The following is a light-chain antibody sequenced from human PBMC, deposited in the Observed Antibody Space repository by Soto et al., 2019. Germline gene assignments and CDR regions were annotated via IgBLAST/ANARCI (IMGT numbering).Light chain of an antibody. Sequence: EIVLTQSPATLSLSPGERATLSCRASQSVSSYLAWYQQKPGQAPRLLIYDASNRATGIPARFSGSGSGTDFTLTISSLEPEDFAVYYCQHRSHWPPTYTFGQGTKLEIK. CDR1: QSVSSY. J-gene: IGKJ2*01. CDR2: DAS. V-gene: IGKV3-11*01. CDR3: QHRSHWPPTYT.